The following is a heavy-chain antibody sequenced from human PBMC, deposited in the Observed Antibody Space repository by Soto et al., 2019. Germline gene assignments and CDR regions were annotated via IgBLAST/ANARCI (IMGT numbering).Heavy chain of an antibody. V-gene: IGHV1-46*03. CDR3: ARDGELWFGELLGFDY. D-gene: IGHD3-10*01. CDR1: GYTFTSYY. J-gene: IGHJ4*02. CDR2: INPSGGST. Sequence: ASVKVSCKASGYTFTSYYMHWVRQAPGQGLEWMGIINPSGGSTSYAQKFQGRVTMTRDTSTSTVYMELSSLRSEDTAVYYCARDGELWFGELLGFDYWGQGTLVTVSS.